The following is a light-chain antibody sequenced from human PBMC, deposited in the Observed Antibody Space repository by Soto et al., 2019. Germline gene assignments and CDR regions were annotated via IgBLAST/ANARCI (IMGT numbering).Light chain of an antibody. J-gene: IGKJ3*01. V-gene: IGKV1-39*01. Sequence: DIQMTQSPSSLSASVGDRVTVTCXAGQSISRYLNWYQQRPGKAPKLLIYSASSLQTGVPSRFSGSGSGTDFTLTINSLQPEDFATYYCQQSYNGPFTFGPGTKVDIK. CDR1: QSISRY. CDR2: SAS. CDR3: QQSYNGPFT.